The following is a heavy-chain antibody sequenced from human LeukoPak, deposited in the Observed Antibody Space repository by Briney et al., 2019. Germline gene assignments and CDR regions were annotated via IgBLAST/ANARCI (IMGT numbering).Heavy chain of an antibody. CDR1: GGTFSSYA. CDR3: ARGLYYGSGKTRGDV. Sequence: SVKVSCKASGGTFSSYAISWVRQAPGQGLEWMGGIIPIFGTANYAQKFQGRVTITTDESTGTAYMELSSLRSEDTAVYYCARGLYYGSGKTRGDVWGQGTTVTVSS. CDR2: IIPIFGTA. D-gene: IGHD3-10*01. V-gene: IGHV1-69*05. J-gene: IGHJ6*02.